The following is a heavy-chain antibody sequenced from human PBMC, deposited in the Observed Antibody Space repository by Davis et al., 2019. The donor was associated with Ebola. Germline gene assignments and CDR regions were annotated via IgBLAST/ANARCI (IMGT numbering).Heavy chain of an antibody. D-gene: IGHD2-2*02. Sequence: GGSLRLSCAASGFTFDDYTMHWVRHAPGKGLEWVSLISWDGGSTYYADSVKGRFTISRDNSKNSLYLQMNSLRTEDTALYYCAAATAIPNFDYWGQGTLVTVSS. CDR1: GFTFDDYT. V-gene: IGHV3-43*01. CDR2: ISWDGGST. J-gene: IGHJ4*02. CDR3: AAATAIPNFDY.